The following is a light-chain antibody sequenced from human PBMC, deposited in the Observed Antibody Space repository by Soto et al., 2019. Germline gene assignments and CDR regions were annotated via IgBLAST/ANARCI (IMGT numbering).Light chain of an antibody. CDR3: SSYISSSTLVV. CDR1: SSDVGGYKF. V-gene: IGLV2-14*01. Sequence: QSALTQPASVSGSPGQSITISCTGASSDVGGYKFVSWYQQYPGKAPKLMIYDVSSRPSGVSDRFSGSKSANTASLTISGLQDEDEADYYCSSYISSSTLVVFGGGTQLTVL. J-gene: IGLJ2*01. CDR2: DVS.